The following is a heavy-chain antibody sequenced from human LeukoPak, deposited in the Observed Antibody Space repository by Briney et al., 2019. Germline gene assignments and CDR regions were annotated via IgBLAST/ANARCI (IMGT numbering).Heavy chain of an antibody. V-gene: IGHV4-39*01. CDR3: ARHRAVRSYYYYMDV. Sequence: SETLSLTCTVSGGSISSSSYYWGWIRQPPGKGLEWIGSIYYSGSTYYNPSLKSRVTISVDTSKNQFSLKLSSVTAADTAVYYCARHRAVRSYYYYMDVWGKGTTVTVSS. CDR2: IYYSGST. D-gene: IGHD3-10*01. J-gene: IGHJ6*03. CDR1: GGSISSSSYY.